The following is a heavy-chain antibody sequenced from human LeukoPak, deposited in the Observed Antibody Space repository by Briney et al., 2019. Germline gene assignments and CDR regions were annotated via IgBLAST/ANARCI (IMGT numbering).Heavy chain of an antibody. D-gene: IGHD6-19*01. CDR3: ARSSWAGRVGPDY. CDR1: GFTFSNYE. CDR2: ISTSGSTI. V-gene: IGHV3-48*03. Sequence: GGSLRLSCAASGFTFSNYEMNWVRQAPGKGLEWLSYISTSGSTICYADSVKGRFTISRDNAKNSLSLQMSSLRAEDTAIYYCARSSWAGRVGPDYWGQGTLVTVSS. J-gene: IGHJ4*02.